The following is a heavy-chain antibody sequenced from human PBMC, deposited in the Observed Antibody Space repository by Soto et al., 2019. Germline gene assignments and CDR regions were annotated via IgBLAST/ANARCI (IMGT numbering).Heavy chain of an antibody. V-gene: IGHV4-30-4*01. CDR3: ARSSPGIAAAGTNYYSGMDV. CDR1: GGSISSGDYY. D-gene: IGHD6-13*01. CDR2: IYYSGST. J-gene: IGHJ6*02. Sequence: QVQLQESGPGLVKPSQTLSLTCTVSGGSISSGDYYWSWIRQPPGKGLEWIGYIYYSGSTYYNPSLKSRVTISGDTSKNQFSLKLSSVTAADTAVYYCARSSPGIAAAGTNYYSGMDVWGQGTTVTVSS.